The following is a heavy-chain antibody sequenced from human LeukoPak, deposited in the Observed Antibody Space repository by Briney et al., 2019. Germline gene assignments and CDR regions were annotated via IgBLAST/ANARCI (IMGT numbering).Heavy chain of an antibody. CDR3: AKASLRLAVAGTVSDY. V-gene: IGHV3-23*01. Sequence: GGSLILSCAASGFTFSSYAMSWVRQAPGEGLEWVSAISGSGGSTYYADSVKGRFTISRDNSKNTLYLQMNSLRAEDTAVYYCAKASLRLAVAGTVSDYWGQGTLVTVSS. CDR1: GFTFSSYA. J-gene: IGHJ4*02. CDR2: ISGSGGST. D-gene: IGHD6-19*01.